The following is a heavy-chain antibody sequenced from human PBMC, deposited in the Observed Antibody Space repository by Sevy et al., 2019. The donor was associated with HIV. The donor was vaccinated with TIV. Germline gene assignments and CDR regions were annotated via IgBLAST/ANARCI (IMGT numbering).Heavy chain of an antibody. CDR3: ARGRIAAAGRNRNWFDP. Sequence: SQTLSLTCAVYGGSFSGYYWSWVRQPPGKGLEWIGEINHSGSTNYNPSLKSRVTISVDTSKNQFSLKLSSVTAADTAVYYCARGRIAAAGRNRNWFDPWGQRTLFTVSS. D-gene: IGHD6-13*01. CDR2: INHSGST. V-gene: IGHV4-34*01. J-gene: IGHJ5*02. CDR1: GGSFSGYY.